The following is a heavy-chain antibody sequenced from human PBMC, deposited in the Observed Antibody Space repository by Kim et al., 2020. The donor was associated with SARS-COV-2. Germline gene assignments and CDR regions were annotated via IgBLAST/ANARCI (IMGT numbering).Heavy chain of an antibody. J-gene: IGHJ6*02. D-gene: IGHD6-13*01. CDR1: GFTFSTYG. Sequence: GWSLRLSCAASGFTFSTYGMHWVRQAPGKGLECVAFMSYDGSNEYYADSVKGRYIISRDNSKNTLYLQLNSLRIEDTAVYYCAKDYIAAAGALRNYYGMDVWGQGTTVTVSS. V-gene: IGHV3-30*18. CDR2: MSYDGSNE. CDR3: AKDYIAAAGALRNYYGMDV.